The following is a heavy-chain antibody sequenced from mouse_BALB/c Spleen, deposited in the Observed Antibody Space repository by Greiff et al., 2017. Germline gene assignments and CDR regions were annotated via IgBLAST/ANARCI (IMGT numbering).Heavy chain of an antibody. J-gene: IGHJ2*01. D-gene: IGHD1-1*01. CDR1: GYSITSGYY. CDR3: ARGPYYYPDY. CDR2: ISYDGSN. Sequence: EVKLMESGPGLVKPSQSLSLTCSVTGYSITSGYYWNWIRQFPGNKLEWMGYISYDGSNNYNPSLKNRISITRDTSKNQFFLKLNSVTTEDTATYYCARGPYYYPDYRGQGTTLPVPS. V-gene: IGHV3-6*02.